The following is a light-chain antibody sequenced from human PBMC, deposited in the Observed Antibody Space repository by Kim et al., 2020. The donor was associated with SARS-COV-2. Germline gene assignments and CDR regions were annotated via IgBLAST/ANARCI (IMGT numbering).Light chain of an antibody. CDR2: GAS. V-gene: IGKV3-20*01. CDR3: QQYSSSGLT. CDR1: QRVSSSY. Sequence: EIVLTQSPGTLSLSPGERATLSCRASQRVSSSYLAWYQQKPGQAPRLLIYGASSRATVIPDRFSGSGSGTDFTLTISRLEPENLAVYYCQQYSSSGLTFGGRTKVDIK. J-gene: IGKJ4*01.